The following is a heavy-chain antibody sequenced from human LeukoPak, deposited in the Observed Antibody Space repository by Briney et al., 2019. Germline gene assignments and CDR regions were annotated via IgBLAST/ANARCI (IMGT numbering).Heavy chain of an antibody. J-gene: IGHJ4*02. D-gene: IGHD1-1*01. Sequence: GESLKISCKGSGYSFTSYWIGWVRQVPGKGLEWMGIIYPGDSDTRYSPSFKGQVTISADKSISTAYLQWSSLKASDTALYYCARLLSGTPSQFDYWGQGTLVTVSS. CDR3: ARLLSGTPSQFDY. CDR1: GYSFTSYW. V-gene: IGHV5-51*01. CDR2: IYPGDSDT.